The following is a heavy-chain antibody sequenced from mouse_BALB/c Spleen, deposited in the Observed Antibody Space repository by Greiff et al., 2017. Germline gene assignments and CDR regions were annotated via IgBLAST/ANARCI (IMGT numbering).Heavy chain of an antibody. J-gene: IGHJ3*01. Sequence: EVHLVESGGGLVQPGGSRKLSCAASGFTFSDYGMAWVRQVPGKGPEWVAFISNLAYSIYYADTVTGRFTISRENAKNTLYLEMSSLRSEDTAMYYCARDETQLGPWFAYWGQGTLVTVSA. CDR1: GFTFSDYG. CDR3: ARDETQLGPWFAY. CDR2: ISNLAYSI. V-gene: IGHV5-15*02. D-gene: IGHD4-1*02.